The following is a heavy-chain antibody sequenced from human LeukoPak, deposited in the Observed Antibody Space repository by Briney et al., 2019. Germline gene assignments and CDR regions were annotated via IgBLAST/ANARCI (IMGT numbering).Heavy chain of an antibody. CDR2: ISSSGSTI. CDR1: GFTFSSYE. CDR3: ARDLYGDYVVADYYYGMDV. Sequence: GGSLRLSCAASGFTFSSYEMNWVRQAPGKGLEWVSYISSSGSTIYYADSVKGRFTISRDNAKNSLYLQMNSLRAEDTALYYCARDLYGDYVVADYYYGMDVWGKGTTVTVSS. J-gene: IGHJ6*04. D-gene: IGHD4-17*01. V-gene: IGHV3-48*03.